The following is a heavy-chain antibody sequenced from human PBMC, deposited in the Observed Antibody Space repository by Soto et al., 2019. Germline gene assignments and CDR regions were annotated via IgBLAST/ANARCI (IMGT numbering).Heavy chain of an antibody. V-gene: IGHV1-69*06. Sequence: QVQLVQSGAEVKKPGSSVQVSCKASGGTFSSYAISWVRQAPGQGLEWMGGIIPIFGTANYAQKFQGRVTITADKSTSTTYMELSSLRSEDTAVYYCARMNYYGSGSYYNGTFDYWGQGTLVTVSS. CDR1: GGTFSSYA. J-gene: IGHJ4*02. CDR3: ARMNYYGSGSYYNGTFDY. CDR2: IIPIFGTA. D-gene: IGHD3-10*01.